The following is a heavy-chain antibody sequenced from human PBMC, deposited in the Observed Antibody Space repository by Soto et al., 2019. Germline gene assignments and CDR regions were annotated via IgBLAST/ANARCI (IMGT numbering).Heavy chain of an antibody. V-gene: IGHV1-18*01. D-gene: IGHD2-15*01. CDR1: GYTFTSYG. Sequence: ASVKVSCKASGYTFTSYGISWVRQAPGQGLEWMGWISAYNGNTNYAQKFQGRVTITADKSTSTAYMELSSLRSEDTAVYYCALSCSGGSCYSPDAFDIWGQGTMVTVSS. CDR3: ALSCSGGSCYSPDAFDI. J-gene: IGHJ3*02. CDR2: ISAYNGNT.